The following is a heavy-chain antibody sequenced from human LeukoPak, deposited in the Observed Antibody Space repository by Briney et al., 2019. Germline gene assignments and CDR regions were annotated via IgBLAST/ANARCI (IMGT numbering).Heavy chain of an antibody. CDR3: ARARGGGGSYGHFDY. V-gene: IGHV4-4*07. CDR2: IYSSGST. CDR1: GASISSYY. D-gene: IGHD2-21*02. Sequence: PSETLSLTCTVSGASISSYYWTWIRQPAGEGLEWIGRIYSSGSTNYNPSLKSRVTMSLDTSKNQFSLRLSSVTAADTAVYYCARARGGGGSYGHFDYWGRGTLVTVSS. J-gene: IGHJ4*02.